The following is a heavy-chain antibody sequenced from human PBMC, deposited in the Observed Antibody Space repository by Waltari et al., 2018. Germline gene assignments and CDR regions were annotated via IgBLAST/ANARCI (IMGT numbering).Heavy chain of an antibody. D-gene: IGHD4-17*01. CDR1: GYTFTSYA. V-gene: IGHV1-3*01. Sequence: QVQLVQSGAEVKKPGASVKVSCKASGYTFTSYAMHWVRQAPGQRLEWMGWINAGNGNTKYSQKFQGRVTITRDTSASTAYMELSSLRSEDTAVYYCARGFGTVTTFLDPWGQGTLVTVSS. CDR2: INAGNGNT. CDR3: ARGFGTVTTFLDP. J-gene: IGHJ5*02.